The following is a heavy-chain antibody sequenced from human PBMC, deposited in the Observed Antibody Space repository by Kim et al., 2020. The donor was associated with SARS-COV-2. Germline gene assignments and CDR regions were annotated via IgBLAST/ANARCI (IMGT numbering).Heavy chain of an antibody. CDR2: INRSGTT. D-gene: IGHD3-10*01. CDR1: GGSFSGYY. V-gene: IGHV4-34*01. Sequence: SETLSLTCAVYGGSFSGYYWSWIRQPPGKGLEWIGEINRSGTTNYNPSLKSRVTIAVDTSKNQLSLKLSSVTAADTAVYYCARKGDGSGPGDGMDVWGQGTTVTVSS. CDR3: ARKGDGSGPGDGMDV. J-gene: IGHJ6*02.